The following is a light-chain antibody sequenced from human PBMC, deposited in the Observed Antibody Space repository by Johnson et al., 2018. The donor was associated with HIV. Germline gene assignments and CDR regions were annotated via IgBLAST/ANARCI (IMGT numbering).Light chain of an antibody. CDR2: DNN. CDR1: SSNIGNNY. J-gene: IGLJ1*01. Sequence: QSVLTQPPSVSAAPGQKVPISCSGSSSNIGNNYVSWYQQVPGTAPKLLIYDNNKRPSGIPDRVSGSKSGTSATLGITGLQTGDEADYYCGTWDSSLNAYVFGTGTKVTVL. V-gene: IGLV1-51*01. CDR3: GTWDSSLNAYV.